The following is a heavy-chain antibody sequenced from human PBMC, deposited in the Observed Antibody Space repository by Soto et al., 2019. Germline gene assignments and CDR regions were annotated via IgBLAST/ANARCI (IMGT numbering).Heavy chain of an antibody. V-gene: IGHV4-39*01. J-gene: IGHJ6*02. CDR3: ARPHSHLSYCMDV. CDR1: GGSITTSSYY. Sequence: QLQLQESGPGLVKPSETLSLTCTVSGGSITTSSYYWGWIRQPPGQGLEWIGSIYYTGSTHYNPSLNGLVATYVDMSKNQFSLTLNSVAAEDTAVYYCARPHSHLSYCMDVWGQGSTVTVSS. CDR2: IYYTGST.